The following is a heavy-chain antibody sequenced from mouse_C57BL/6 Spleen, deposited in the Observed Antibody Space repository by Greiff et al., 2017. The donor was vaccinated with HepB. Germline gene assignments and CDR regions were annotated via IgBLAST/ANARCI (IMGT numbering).Heavy chain of an antibody. CDR2: ISYDGSN. D-gene: IGHD1-1*01. CDR1: GYSITSGYY. V-gene: IGHV3-6*01. CDR3: ARAYYYGSSLDY. Sequence: EVQLLESGPGLVKPSQSLSLTCSVTGYSITSGYYWNWIRQFPGNKLEWMGYISYDGSNNYNPSLKNRISITRDTSKNQFFLKLNSVTTEDTATYYCARAYYYGSSLDYWGQGTTLTVSS. J-gene: IGHJ2*01.